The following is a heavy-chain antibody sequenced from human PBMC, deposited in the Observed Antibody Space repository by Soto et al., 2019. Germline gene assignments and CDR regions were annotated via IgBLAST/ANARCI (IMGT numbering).Heavy chain of an antibody. V-gene: IGHV5-51*01. J-gene: IGHJ4*02. Sequence: GESLKICCKVSGYTFSAYWIAWVRQMPGKGLEWMGLIFPSDSDTRYSPSFQGQVTISVDKSISTAYLQWSSLKASDTAIYYCARQYVSVPTIPMLSYDFWGQGTLVTVSS. CDR3: ARQYVSVPTIPMLSYDF. CDR2: IFPSDSDT. D-gene: IGHD5-12*01. CDR1: GYTFSAYW.